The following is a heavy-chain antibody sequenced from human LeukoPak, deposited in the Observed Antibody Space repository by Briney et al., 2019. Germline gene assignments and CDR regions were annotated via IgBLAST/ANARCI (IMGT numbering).Heavy chain of an antibody. D-gene: IGHD3-16*02. CDR3: TTAYYDYVWGTYRRTFDC. J-gene: IGHJ4*02. V-gene: IGHV3-15*01. Sequence: GGSLRLSCAASGFTFSNAWMNWVRQAPGKGLEWVGRIKSKTDGGTTDYTAPVKGRLTISRDDSKNTLYLQMNSLKTEDTAVYYCTTAYYDYVWGTYRRTFDCWGQGTLVTVSS. CDR1: GFTFSNAW. CDR2: IKSKTDGGTT.